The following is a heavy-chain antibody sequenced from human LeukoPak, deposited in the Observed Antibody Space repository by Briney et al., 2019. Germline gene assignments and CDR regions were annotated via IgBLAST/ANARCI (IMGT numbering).Heavy chain of an antibody. J-gene: IGHJ4*02. Sequence: ASVKVSCKASGYTFTSYDINWVRQATGQGLEWMGWMNPNSGNTGYAQKFQGRVTITRNTSISTAYMELSSLRSEDTAVYYCARGRPRYGYGYDAWFDYWGQGTLVTVSS. D-gene: IGHD5-18*01. CDR2: MNPNSGNT. V-gene: IGHV1-8*03. CDR1: GYTFTSYD. CDR3: ARGRPRYGYGYDAWFDY.